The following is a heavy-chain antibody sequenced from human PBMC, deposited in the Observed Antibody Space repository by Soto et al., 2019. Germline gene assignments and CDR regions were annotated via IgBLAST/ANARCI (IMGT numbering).Heavy chain of an antibody. D-gene: IGHD5-12*01. CDR2: INHSGST. Sequence: SETLSLTCAVYGGSFSGYDWSWIRQPPGKGLEWIGEINHSGSTNYNPSLKSRVTISVDTSKNQFSLKLSSVTAADTVVYYCARGRWLRLRPLGYWGQGTLVTVSS. V-gene: IGHV4-34*01. CDR1: GGSFSGYD. CDR3: ARGRWLRLRPLGY. J-gene: IGHJ4*02.